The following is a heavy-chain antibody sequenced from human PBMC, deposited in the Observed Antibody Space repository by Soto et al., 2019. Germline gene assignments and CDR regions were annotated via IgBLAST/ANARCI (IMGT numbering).Heavy chain of an antibody. V-gene: IGHV1-2*02. D-gene: IGHD6-6*01. CDR1: GPTFIAYY. Sequence: QLVQSGAEVKKPGASVKVSYKTSGPTFIAYYIHWVRQAPGQGLEWMGWIDPKSGGTTYEQKFLGRVTMTRDTSINTAYMELNTRTSDDTALYYCARISADVPEWGQGTLITVSS. J-gene: IGHJ4*02. CDR3: ARISADVPE. CDR2: IDPKSGGT.